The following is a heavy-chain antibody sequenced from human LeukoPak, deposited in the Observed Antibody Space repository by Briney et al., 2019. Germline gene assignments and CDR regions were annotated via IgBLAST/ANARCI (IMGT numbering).Heavy chain of an antibody. V-gene: IGHV1-69*04. D-gene: IGHD6-13*01. CDR2: IVPILGTA. CDR1: GGTFSTYA. J-gene: IGHJ4*02. Sequence: SVKVSCTASGGTFSTYAISWVRQAPGQGIEWVGRIVPILGTANSAQTCQGRVKITADRSTTTANMELSSLRSEATAVYYCARVPQGSSWPYYFDYWGQGTLVTVSS. CDR3: ARVPQGSSWPYYFDY.